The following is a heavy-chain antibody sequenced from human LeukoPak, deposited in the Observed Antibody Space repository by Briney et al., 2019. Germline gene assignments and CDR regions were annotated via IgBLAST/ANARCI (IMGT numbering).Heavy chain of an antibody. D-gene: IGHD3-10*01. CDR3: ARDRGSGSYLRSWYYYMDV. V-gene: IGHV4-61*02. J-gene: IGHJ6*03. Sequence: SETLSLTCTVSGGSISSGSYYWSWIRQPAGKGLEWIGRIYTSGSTNYNPSLKSRVTISVDTSKNQFSLKLSSVTAADTAVYYCARDRGSGSYLRSWYYYMDVWGKGTTVTISS. CDR2: IYTSGST. CDR1: GGSISSGSYY.